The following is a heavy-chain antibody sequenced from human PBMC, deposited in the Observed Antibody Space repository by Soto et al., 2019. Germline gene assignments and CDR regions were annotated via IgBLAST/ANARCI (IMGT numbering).Heavy chain of an antibody. Sequence: GESLKISCKGSGYSFTSYWIGWVRQMPGKGLEWMGIIYPGDSDTRYSPSFQGQVTISADKSISTAYLQWSSLKASDTAMYYCARHASRNDFWSGYYYYYYMDVSGKGTTVTVSS. J-gene: IGHJ6*03. CDR3: ARHASRNDFWSGYYYYYYMDV. V-gene: IGHV5-51*01. CDR1: GYSFTSYW. D-gene: IGHD3-3*01. CDR2: IYPGDSDT.